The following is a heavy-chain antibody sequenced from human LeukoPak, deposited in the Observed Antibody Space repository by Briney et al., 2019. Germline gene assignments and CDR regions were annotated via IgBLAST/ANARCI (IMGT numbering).Heavy chain of an antibody. D-gene: IGHD3-22*01. Sequence: PGGSPRLSCAASGFTLICCGMHWVRQAPGKGLEWVAFIRYDGSTKYYTDSVKGRFTISRDNSRDTLYLQMNSLRAEDTAVYYCAKDGDDSIDYWGQGTLVTVST. J-gene: IGHJ4*02. CDR2: IRYDGSTK. CDR1: GFTLICCG. V-gene: IGHV3-30*02. CDR3: AKDGDDSIDY.